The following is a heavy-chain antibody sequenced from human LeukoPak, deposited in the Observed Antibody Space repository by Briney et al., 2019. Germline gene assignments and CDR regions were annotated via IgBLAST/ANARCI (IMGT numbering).Heavy chain of an antibody. J-gene: IGHJ3*02. V-gene: IGHV4-59*01. CDR3: ARLGHYYDSSGYYYVGAFDI. CDR2: IYYSGST. CDR1: GGSISSYY. D-gene: IGHD3-22*01. Sequence: SETLSLTCTVSGGSISSYYWSWIRRPPGKGLEWIGYIYYSGSTNYNPSLKSRVTISVDTSKNQFSLKLSSVTAADTAVYYCARLGHYYDSSGYYYVGAFDIWGQGTMVTVSS.